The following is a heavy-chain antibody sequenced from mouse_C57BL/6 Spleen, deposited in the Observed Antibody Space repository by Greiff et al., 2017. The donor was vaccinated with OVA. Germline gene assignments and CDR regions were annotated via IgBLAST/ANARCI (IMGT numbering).Heavy chain of an antibody. CDR2: INPNNGGT. V-gene: IGHV1-18*01. Sequence: EVQLQQSGPELVKPGASVKIPCKASGYTFTDYNMDWVKQSHGKSLEWIGDINPNNGGTIYNQKFKGKATLTVDKSSSTAYMELRSLTSEDTAVYYCARSGSSSYYYAMDYWGQGTSVTVSS. D-gene: IGHD1-1*01. J-gene: IGHJ4*01. CDR1: GYTFTDYN. CDR3: ARSGSSSYYYAMDY.